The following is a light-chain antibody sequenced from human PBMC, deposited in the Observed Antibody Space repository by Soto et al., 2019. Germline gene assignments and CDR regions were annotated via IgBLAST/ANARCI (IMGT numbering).Light chain of an antibody. CDR3: QQHISWPLT. CDR2: DAS. V-gene: IGKV3-11*01. Sequence: EIVLTMSPATLSLSPVERATLSCMASQSVTNSLAWYPQKPGQAPRLLVYDASNRATGIPTRFSGSGSGTDFTLTISNLEPEDFAVYYCQQHISWPLTFGGGTKV. CDR1: QSVTNS. J-gene: IGKJ4*01.